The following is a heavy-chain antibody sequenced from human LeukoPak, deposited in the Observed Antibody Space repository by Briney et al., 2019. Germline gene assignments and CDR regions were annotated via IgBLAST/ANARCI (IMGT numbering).Heavy chain of an antibody. D-gene: IGHD6-19*01. Sequence: GGSLRLSCAASGFSFSSDNMNWVRQAPGKGLEWVSYIGSSSSTIYYADSVKGRFTISRDNAKNSLYLQMNSLRDEDTAVYYCARGMTVAGTYFDYWGQGTLVTVSS. V-gene: IGHV3-48*02. J-gene: IGHJ4*02. CDR2: IGSSSSTI. CDR3: ARGMTVAGTYFDY. CDR1: GFSFSSDN.